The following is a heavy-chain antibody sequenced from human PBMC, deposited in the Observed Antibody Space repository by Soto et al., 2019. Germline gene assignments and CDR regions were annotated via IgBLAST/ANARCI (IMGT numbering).Heavy chain of an antibody. D-gene: IGHD5-18*01. Sequence: EVQLVESGGGLVQPGGSLRLSCAASGVTVSSNYMSWVRQAPGKGLEWVSVIYSGGSTYYADSVKGRFTISSDNSKNTLDLQMTSLRAEDTAVYYCARHGYNYGGGSFDYWGQGTLVTFSS. CDR2: IYSGGST. J-gene: IGHJ4*02. V-gene: IGHV3-66*04. CDR3: ARHGYNYGGGSFDY. CDR1: GVTVSSNY.